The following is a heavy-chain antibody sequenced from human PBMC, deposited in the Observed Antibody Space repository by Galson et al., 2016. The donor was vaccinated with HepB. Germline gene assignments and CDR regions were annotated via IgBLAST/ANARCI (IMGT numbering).Heavy chain of an antibody. V-gene: IGHV3-7*01. D-gene: IGHD2-2*01. J-gene: IGHJ4*02. CDR3: AKLIWDCSSTTCKQFDY. CDR2: IKHDGSVI. CDR1: GFILSNYW. Sequence: SLRLSCAASGFILSNYWMNWVRQAPGKGLEWVASIKHDGSVIHYLDSVKGRFTISRDNAKNSVYLQMSNLRDEDTGSYYCAKLIWDCSSTTCKQFDYWGQGALVTVSS.